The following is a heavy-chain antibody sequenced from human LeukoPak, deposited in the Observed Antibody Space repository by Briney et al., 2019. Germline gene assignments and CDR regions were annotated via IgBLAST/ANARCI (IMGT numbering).Heavy chain of an antibody. CDR2: ISYDGSNK. CDR3: VGEIGPRSFDY. D-gene: IGHD3-16*01. V-gene: IGHV3-30*03. Sequence: LAGGSLRLSCAASGFTFSSYGMHWVRQASGKGLERVAVISYDGSNKYYADSVKGRFTISRDNSINALYLQMNSLRLDDTAVYYCVGEIGPRSFDYWGQGTLVTVSS. J-gene: IGHJ4*02. CDR1: GFTFSSYG.